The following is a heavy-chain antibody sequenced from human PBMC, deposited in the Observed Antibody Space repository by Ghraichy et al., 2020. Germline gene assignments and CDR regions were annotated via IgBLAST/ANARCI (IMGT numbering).Heavy chain of an antibody. D-gene: IGHD2/OR15-2a*01. Sequence: SETLSLTCTVSGDSISGYYCNWIRQPPGKGLEWIGYIYYSGSTNYNPSLKSRVSISVDTSKNQFSLNLSSVTAADTAVYYCASWPTFSYSYGIDVWGQGTTVTVSS. CDR1: GDSISGYY. CDR2: IYYSGST. J-gene: IGHJ6*02. V-gene: IGHV4-59*01. CDR3: ASWPTFSYSYGIDV.